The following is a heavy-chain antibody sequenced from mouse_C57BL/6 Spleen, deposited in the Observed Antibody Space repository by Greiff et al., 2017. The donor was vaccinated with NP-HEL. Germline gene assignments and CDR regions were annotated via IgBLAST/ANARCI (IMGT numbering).Heavy chain of an antibody. J-gene: IGHJ4*01. CDR3: ARSLYYSAMDY. CDR1: GYTFTSYW. CDR2: IHPNSGST. Sequence: QVQLQQPGAELVKPGASVKLSCKASGYTFTSYWMHWVKQRPGQGLEWIGMIHPNSGSTNYNEKFKSKATLTVDKSSSTAYMQLSSLTSEDSAVYYCARSLYYSAMDYWGQGTSVTVSS. D-gene: IGHD2-12*01. V-gene: IGHV1-64*01.